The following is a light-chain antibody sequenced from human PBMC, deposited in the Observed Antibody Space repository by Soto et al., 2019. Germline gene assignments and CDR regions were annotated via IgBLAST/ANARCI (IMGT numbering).Light chain of an antibody. J-gene: IGKJ5*01. CDR2: GAS. CDR1: QSVSNN. Sequence: EIVLTQSPGTLSVSTGERAILSFRASQSVSNNLAWYQQKPGQAPRLLIHGASNRATGIPDRFSGSGSGTDFTLTISRLEPEDFAVYYCQQRSNWPITFGQGTRLENK. V-gene: IGKV3-11*01. CDR3: QQRSNWPIT.